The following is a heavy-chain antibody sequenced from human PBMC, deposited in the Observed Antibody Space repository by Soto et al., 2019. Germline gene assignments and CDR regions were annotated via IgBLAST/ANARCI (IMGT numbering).Heavy chain of an antibody. Sequence: QVQLVQSGAEVKRPGSSVKVSCEASGGTFSSLGFTWVRQAHGQGLEWMGGIIPISGRTTFAPKFLGRVTITADESTRTTYMELTALTSDDTAIYYCATRGTQGRWLEFADCWGQGTLVTVSS. D-gene: IGHD5-12*01. J-gene: IGHJ4*02. CDR1: GGTFSSLG. V-gene: IGHV1-69*01. CDR2: IIPISGRT. CDR3: ATRGTQGRWLEFADC.